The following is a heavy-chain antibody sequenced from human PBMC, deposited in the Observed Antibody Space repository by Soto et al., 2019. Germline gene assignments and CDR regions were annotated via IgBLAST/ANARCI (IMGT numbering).Heavy chain of an antibody. CDR2: IKQDGGEK. J-gene: IGHJ6*02. V-gene: IGHV3-7*03. Sequence: EVQLVESGGGLVQPGGSLRVSCAASGFTFSSYGMSWVRQAPGKGLEWVANIKQDGGEKKYVDSVKGRFIISRDNAKNALYLQMNSLRDEDTAVYYCAKTSVLLPASTNRGAPYNYYALDVWGRGTTVTVSS. D-gene: IGHD1-26*01. CDR3: AKTSVLLPASTNRGAPYNYYALDV. CDR1: GFTFSSYG.